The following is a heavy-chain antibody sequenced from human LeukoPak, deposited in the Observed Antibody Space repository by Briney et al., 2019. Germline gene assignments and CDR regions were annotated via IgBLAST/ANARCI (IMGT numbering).Heavy chain of an antibody. CDR3: ARHGGPPTLWFVY. D-gene: IGHD3-10*01. CDR1: GGSISSSNW. CDR2: IYHSGST. Sequence: SETLSLTCAVSGGSISSSNWWSWVRQPPGKGLEWIGEIYHSGSTNYNPSLKSRVTISVDKSKNQFSLKLSSVTAADTAVYYCARHGGPPTLWFVYWGQGTPVTVSS. J-gene: IGHJ4*02. V-gene: IGHV4-4*02.